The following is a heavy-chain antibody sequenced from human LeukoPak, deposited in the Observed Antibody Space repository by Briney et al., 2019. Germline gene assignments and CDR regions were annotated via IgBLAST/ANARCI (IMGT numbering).Heavy chain of an antibody. D-gene: IGHD2/OR15-2a*01. J-gene: IGHJ4*02. CDR1: GGSVSSDSYY. Sequence: NPSETPSLTCTVSGGSVSSDSYYWSWIRQPPGKGLECIGYIYYNGNTNYSPSLKSRVAISIDTSKNQFSLKLNSVTAADTAVYYCARSGFYGSHLFDYWGQGSLVTVSS. CDR2: IYYNGNT. CDR3: ARSGFYGSHLFDY. V-gene: IGHV4-61*01.